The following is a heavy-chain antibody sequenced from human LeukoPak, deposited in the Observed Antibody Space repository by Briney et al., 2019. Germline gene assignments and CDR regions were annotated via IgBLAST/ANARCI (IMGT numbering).Heavy chain of an antibody. V-gene: IGHV4-4*07. CDR2: IYTSGST. D-gene: IGHD6-19*01. J-gene: IGHJ6*02. CDR3: ASTSSGWPLYGMDV. CDR1: GGSISSYY. Sequence: PSETLSLTCTVSGGSISSYYWSWIRQPAGKGLEWIGRIYTSGSTNYNPSLKSRVTMSVDTSKNQFSLKLSSVTAADTAVYYCASTSSGWPLYGMDVWGQGTTVTVSS.